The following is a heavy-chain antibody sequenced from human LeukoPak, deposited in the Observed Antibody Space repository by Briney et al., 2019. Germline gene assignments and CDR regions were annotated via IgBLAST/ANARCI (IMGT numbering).Heavy chain of an antibody. Sequence: GGSLRLSCAASGFTFSSYSMNWVRQAPGKGLEWVSYISSSSSTIYYADSVKGRFTISRDNAKNSLYLQMNSLRAEDTAVYYCARRGEHYYDSSGSRNWFDPWGQGTLVTVSS. J-gene: IGHJ5*02. CDR1: GFTFSSYS. CDR2: ISSSSSTI. V-gene: IGHV3-48*01. CDR3: ARRGEHYYDSSGSRNWFDP. D-gene: IGHD3-22*01.